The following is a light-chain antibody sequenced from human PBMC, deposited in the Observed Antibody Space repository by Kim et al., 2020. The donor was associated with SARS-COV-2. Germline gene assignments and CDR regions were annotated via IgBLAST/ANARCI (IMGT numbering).Light chain of an antibody. CDR1: SS. CDR2: GAS. V-gene: IGKV1-39*01. CDR3: QQSSSSPLIT. J-gene: IGKJ5*01. Sequence: SSLNWYQQKPGKAPKLLIYGASTLQSGVPSRFSGSESGTDFTLTINSLQPEDFATYYCQQSSSSPLITFGQGTRLEIK.